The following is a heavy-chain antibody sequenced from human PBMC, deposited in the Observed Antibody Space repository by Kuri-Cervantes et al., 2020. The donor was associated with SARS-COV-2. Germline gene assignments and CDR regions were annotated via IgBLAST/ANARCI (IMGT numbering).Heavy chain of an antibody. CDR2: IYYSGST. J-gene: IGHJ6*02. D-gene: IGHD6-13*01. Sequence: SQTLSLTCAVYGGSFSGYYWSWIRQPPGKGLEWIGYIYYSGSTNYNPSLKSRVTISVDTSKNQFSLKLSSVTAADTAVYYCARGASSSWFIYYYYYGMDVWGQGTTVTVSS. V-gene: IGHV4-59*13. CDR3: ARGASSSWFIYYYYYGMDV. CDR1: GGSFSGYY.